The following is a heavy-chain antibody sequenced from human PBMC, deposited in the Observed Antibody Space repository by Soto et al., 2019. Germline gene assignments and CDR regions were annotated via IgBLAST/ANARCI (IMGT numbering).Heavy chain of an antibody. D-gene: IGHD4-17*01. CDR1: GFTFSDYY. CDR2: ISSSSGYT. J-gene: IGHJ4*01. V-gene: IGHV3-11*06. CDR3: ARIHYGDYVG. Sequence: PCGSLRLSGPASGFTFSDYYLGSMGQAQGWGLEWVSCISSSSGYTNYASSVKGRFTIPRDKSKNSLYLQRSSLNAEDTAVYYGARIHYGDYVGWGHGTLVTVSS.